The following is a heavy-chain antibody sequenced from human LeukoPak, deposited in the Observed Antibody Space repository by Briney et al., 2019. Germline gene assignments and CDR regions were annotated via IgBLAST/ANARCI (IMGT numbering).Heavy chain of an antibody. D-gene: IGHD5-24*01. Sequence: GSRRLSCVASGFSFSTYSMNWVRQAPGKGPEWVAYISSGSISIYYAGSVRGRFTISRDNARDAMYLQMNSLRDEDTAVYYCARGDRDGYNYLFDYWGQGTLVTVSS. CDR1: GFSFSTYS. CDR3: ARGDRDGYNYLFDY. J-gene: IGHJ4*02. CDR2: ISSGSISI. V-gene: IGHV3-48*02.